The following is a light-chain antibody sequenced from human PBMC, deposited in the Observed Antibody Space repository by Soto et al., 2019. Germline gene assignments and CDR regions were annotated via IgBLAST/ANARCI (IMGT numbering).Light chain of an antibody. CDR2: DVS. J-gene: IGLJ1*01. CDR1: SSDVGGYNY. V-gene: IGLV2-14*01. CDR3: SSYTSSRTLYV. Sequence: QSVLTQPASVSGSPGQSITISCTGTSSDVGGYNYVSWYQQHPGKAPKLMIYDVSNRPSGVSNRFSGSKSGNTASLTISGLQAENEADYYCSSYTSSRTLYVFGTGTKLNV.